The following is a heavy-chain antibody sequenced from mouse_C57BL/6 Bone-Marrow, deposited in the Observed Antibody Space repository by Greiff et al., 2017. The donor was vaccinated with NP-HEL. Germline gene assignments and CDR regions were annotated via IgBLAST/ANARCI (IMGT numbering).Heavy chain of an antibody. CDR3: AREHDGYYGYFDY. CDR1: GFTFSSYG. Sequence: EVQLVESGGDLVKPGGSLKLSCAASGFTFSSYGMSWVRQTPDKRLEWVATISSGGSFTYSPDSVKGRFTISRDKAKNTLYLQMSRLKSEDTAMYYCAREHDGYYGYFDYWGQGTTLTVSS. D-gene: IGHD2-3*01. J-gene: IGHJ2*01. CDR2: ISSGGSFT. V-gene: IGHV5-6*01.